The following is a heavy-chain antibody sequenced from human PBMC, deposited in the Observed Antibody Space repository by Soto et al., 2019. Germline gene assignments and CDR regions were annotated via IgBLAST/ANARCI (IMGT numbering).Heavy chain of an antibody. CDR2: IYYSGST. CDR1: GGSISSGDYY. V-gene: IGHV4-30-4*01. CDR3: ARVRTYGDYKGHFDY. D-gene: IGHD4-17*01. J-gene: IGHJ4*02. Sequence: KPSETLSLTCTVSGGSISSGDYYWGWIRQPPGKGLEWIGYIYYSGSTYYNPSLKSRVTISVDTSKNQFSLKLSSVTAADTAVYYCARVRTYGDYKGHFDYWGQGTLVTVSS.